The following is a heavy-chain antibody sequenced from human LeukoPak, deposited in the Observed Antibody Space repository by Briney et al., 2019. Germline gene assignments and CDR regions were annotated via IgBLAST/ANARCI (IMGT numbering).Heavy chain of an antibody. CDR1: GGSISSNSYY. J-gene: IGHJ4*02. Sequence: SSETLSLTCAVSGGSISSNSYYWGWIRQPPGKGLEWIASIYYSGSTYYNPSLKSRVTISVDTSKNQFSLKLSSVTAADTAVYYCARTRYYYNSRSYGAPYYFDYWGQGTLVTVSS. D-gene: IGHD3-10*01. V-gene: IGHV4-39*01. CDR2: IYYSGST. CDR3: ARTRYYYNSRSYGAPYYFDY.